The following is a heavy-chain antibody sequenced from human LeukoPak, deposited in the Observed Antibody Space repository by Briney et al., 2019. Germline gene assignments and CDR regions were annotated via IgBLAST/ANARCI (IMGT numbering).Heavy chain of an antibody. D-gene: IGHD2-8*01. Sequence: SETLSLTCTVSGGSITSNYWNWIRQPAGKGLEWIGRIYNSGTTNYNTSLKSRVTMSMDTSKNEFSLKLSSVTAADTAVYFCARDPLYDINGNYFDTWGQGTLVTVSS. CDR1: GGSITSNY. V-gene: IGHV4-4*07. CDR3: ARDPLYDINGNYFDT. J-gene: IGHJ5*02. CDR2: IYNSGTT.